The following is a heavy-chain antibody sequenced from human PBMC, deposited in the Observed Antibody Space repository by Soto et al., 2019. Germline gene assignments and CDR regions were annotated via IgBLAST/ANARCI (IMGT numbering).Heavy chain of an antibody. CDR2: IYYSGST. D-gene: IGHD1-26*01. CDR1: GVSISISSYY. V-gene: IGHV4-39*01. Sequence: LSLDCPVSGVSISISSYYLGWIRQPPGKGLEWIGSIYYSGSTYYNPSLQSRVTISVDTSKNQLSLMLSSVTAADTAVYYCPRQLQYSLSYSDPGEDYWGQGSLVTVSS. CDR3: PRQLQYSLSYSDPGEDY. J-gene: IGHJ4*02.